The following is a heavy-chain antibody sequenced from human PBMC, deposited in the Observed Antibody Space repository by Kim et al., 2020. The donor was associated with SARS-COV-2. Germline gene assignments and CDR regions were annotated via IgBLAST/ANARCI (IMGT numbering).Heavy chain of an antibody. CDR3: ARLSAFTGSYMAYYFDF. V-gene: IGHV4-39*01. J-gene: IGHJ4*02. CDR1: GASIGSHGYF. CDR2: LSYSGRR. D-gene: IGHD3-10*01. Sequence: SETLSLTCTVSGASIGSHGYFWAWIRQPPGRGLEWIGSLSYSGRRYYNPSLERRITTSLDTSKTQFSLRLTSVTAADTAVYHCARLSAFTGSYMAYYFDFWGQGTLVTVSS.